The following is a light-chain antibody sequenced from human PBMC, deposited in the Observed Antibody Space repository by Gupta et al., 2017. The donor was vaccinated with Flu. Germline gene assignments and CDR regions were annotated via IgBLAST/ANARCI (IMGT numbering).Light chain of an antibody. CDR3: CSYTGRSPVG. CDR2: EGS. J-gene: IGLJ3*02. Sequence: QSALTQPASVSGSPGQSITISCPGSSRSIGRYNLVSWYQPYPGKAPQPLMVEGSERPSGVASRFPCSRSGNTDSPTLSGLQAEDEAADDCCSYTGRSPVGFVGGT. V-gene: IGLV2-23*01. CDR1: SRSIGRYNL.